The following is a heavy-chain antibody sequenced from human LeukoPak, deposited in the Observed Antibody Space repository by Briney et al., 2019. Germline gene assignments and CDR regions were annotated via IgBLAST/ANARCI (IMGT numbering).Heavy chain of an antibody. D-gene: IGHD3-3*01. CDR2: ISAYNGNT. Sequence: GASVKVSCKASGYTFTSYGISWVRQAAGQGVEWMGWISAYNGNTNYAQKLQGRVTMTTDTSTSTAYMELRSLRSDDTAVYYCARTSVKKGVVIFWGQGTLVTVSS. V-gene: IGHV1-18*01. CDR3: ARTSVKKGVVIF. CDR1: GYTFTSYG. J-gene: IGHJ4*02.